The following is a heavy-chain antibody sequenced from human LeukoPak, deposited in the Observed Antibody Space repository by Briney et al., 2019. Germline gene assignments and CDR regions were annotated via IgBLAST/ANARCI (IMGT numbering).Heavy chain of an antibody. D-gene: IGHD3-3*01. CDR1: GFTVSSNY. CDR3: ARAPQLEIYDFLSGYYTPFDY. Sequence: GGSLRLSCAASGFTVSSNYMSWVRQAPEKGLEWVSVIYSGGTTYYADSVKGRFTISRDNSKNTLYLQMNSLRAEDTAVYYCARAPQLEIYDFLSGYYTPFDYWGQGTLVTVSS. CDR2: IYSGGTT. V-gene: IGHV3-53*01. J-gene: IGHJ4*02.